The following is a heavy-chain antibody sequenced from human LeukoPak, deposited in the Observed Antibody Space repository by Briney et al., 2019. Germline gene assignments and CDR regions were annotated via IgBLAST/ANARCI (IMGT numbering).Heavy chain of an antibody. CDR2: IYSSENT. CDR3: ARDRDSSGLRDFDL. CDR1: GGSVSSGSYY. Sequence: PSQTLSLTCTVSGGSVSSGSYYWSWIRQPAGKRLEWIGHIYSSENTNYNPSLKSRVTISVDTSKNQFSLKLSSVTAADTAVYYCARDRDSSGLRDFDLWGRGTLVTVSA. V-gene: IGHV4-61*09. D-gene: IGHD3-22*01. J-gene: IGHJ2*01.